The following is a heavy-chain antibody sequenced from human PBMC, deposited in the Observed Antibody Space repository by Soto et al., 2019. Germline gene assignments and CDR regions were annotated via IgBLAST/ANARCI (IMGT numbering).Heavy chain of an antibody. CDR2: ISWNSGSI. Sequence: EVQLVESGGGLVQPGRSLRLSCAASGFTFDDYAMHWVRQAPGKGLEWVSGISWNSGSIGYADSVKGRFTISRDNAKNSLYLQINSLRAEDTALYYCAKDSSGTNDAFDIWGQGTMVTVSS. V-gene: IGHV3-9*01. CDR1: GFTFDDYA. CDR3: AKDSSGTNDAFDI. J-gene: IGHJ3*02. D-gene: IGHD1-26*01.